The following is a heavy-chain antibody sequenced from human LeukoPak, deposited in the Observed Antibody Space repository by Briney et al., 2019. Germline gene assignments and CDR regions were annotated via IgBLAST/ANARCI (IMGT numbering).Heavy chain of an antibody. J-gene: IGHJ4*02. CDR3: ARDQNSGYGFDY. D-gene: IGHD5-12*01. Sequence: GGSLRLSCAASGFTFSSYAMHWVRQAPGKGLEWVAVMSYDGSNKYYADSVKGRFTISRDNSKNTLYLQMNSLRAEDTAVYYCARDQNSGYGFDYWGQGTLVTVSS. CDR1: GFTFSSYA. V-gene: IGHV3-30-3*01. CDR2: MSYDGSNK.